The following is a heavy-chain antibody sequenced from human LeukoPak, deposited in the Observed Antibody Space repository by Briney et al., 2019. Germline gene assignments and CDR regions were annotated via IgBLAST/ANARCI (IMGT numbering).Heavy chain of an antibody. CDR1: GGSISSYY. CDR2: IYTSGST. CDR3: ARGQYQLQAYYMDV. V-gene: IGHV4-4*09. D-gene: IGHD2-2*01. J-gene: IGHJ6*03. Sequence: SGTLSLTCTVSGGSISSYYWSWIRQPPGKGLEWIGYIYTSGSTNYNPSLKSQVTISVDTSKNQFSLKLSSVTAADTAVYYCARGQYQLQAYYMDVWGKGTTVTVSS.